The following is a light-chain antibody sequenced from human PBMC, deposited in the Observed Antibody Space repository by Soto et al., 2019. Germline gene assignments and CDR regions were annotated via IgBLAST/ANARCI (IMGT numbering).Light chain of an antibody. J-gene: IGLJ2*01. CDR2: EGS. Sequence: QPASVSGSPGQSITIYCTGTSSDVGSYNLVSWYQQHPGKAPKLMIYEGSKRPSGVSNRFSGSKSGNTASLTISGLQAEDEAYYYCCSYAGSSTFVVFGGGTKLTV. CDR3: CSYAGSSTFVV. CDR1: SSDVGSYNL. V-gene: IGLV2-23*03.